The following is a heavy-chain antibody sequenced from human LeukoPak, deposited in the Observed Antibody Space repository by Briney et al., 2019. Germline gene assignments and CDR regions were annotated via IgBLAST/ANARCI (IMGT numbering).Heavy chain of an antibody. D-gene: IGHD4-17*01. CDR2: ISAYNGNT. J-gene: IGHJ6*03. V-gene: IGHV1-18*01. CDR1: GYTFTSYG. Sequence: APVKVSCKASGYTFTSYGISWVRQAPGQGLELMGWISAYNGNTNYAQKLQGRVTMTTDTSTSTAYMELRSLRSDDTAVYYCARFRDNYGDYPRDYYYYYMDVWGEGTTVTVSS. CDR3: ARFRDNYGDYPRDYYYYYMDV.